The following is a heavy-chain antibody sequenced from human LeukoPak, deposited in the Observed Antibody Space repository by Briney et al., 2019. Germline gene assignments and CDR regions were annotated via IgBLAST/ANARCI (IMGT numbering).Heavy chain of an antibody. J-gene: IGHJ6*02. V-gene: IGHV3-48*02. CDR3: ARDLAKRWYYYGMDV. CDR1: GFTFSSYS. CDR2: ISSSSSTI. D-gene: IGHD4-23*01. Sequence: PGGSLRLSCAASGFTFSSYSMNWVRQAPGQGLEWVSYISSSSSTIYYADSVKGRFTISRDNAKNSLYLQMNSLRDEDTAVYYCARDLAKRWYYYGMDVWGQGTTVTVSS.